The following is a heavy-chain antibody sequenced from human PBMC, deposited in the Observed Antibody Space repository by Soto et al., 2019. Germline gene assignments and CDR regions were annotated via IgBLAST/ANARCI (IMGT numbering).Heavy chain of an antibody. CDR1: GFTFSSYT. D-gene: IGHD2-21*02. J-gene: IGHJ6*02. CDR3: ARDSVGDCLYYYDGMDV. CDR2: IGTSSSYI. V-gene: IGHV3-21*01. Sequence: GGSLRLSCAASGFTFSSYTMNWVRQAPGRGLEWVSSIGTSSSYIYYADSVKGRFTSSRDNAKNSRFLQINSRRADDTAEYYFARDSVGDCLYYYDGMDVWGQGTTVTVSS.